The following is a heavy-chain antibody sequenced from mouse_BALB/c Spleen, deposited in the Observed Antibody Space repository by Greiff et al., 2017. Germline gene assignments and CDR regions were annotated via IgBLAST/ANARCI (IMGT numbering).Heavy chain of an antibody. V-gene: IGHV1-87*01. CDR1: GYTFTSYW. D-gene: IGHD1-2*01. J-gene: IGHJ2*01. CDR3: ARGDYGCLDY. CDR2: IYPGDGDT. Sequence: VKLMESGAELARPGASVKLSCKASGYTFTSYWMQWVKQRPGQGLEWIGAIYPGDGDTRYTQKFKGKATLTADKSSSTAYMQLSSLASEDSAVYYCARGDYGCLDYWGQGTTLTVSS.